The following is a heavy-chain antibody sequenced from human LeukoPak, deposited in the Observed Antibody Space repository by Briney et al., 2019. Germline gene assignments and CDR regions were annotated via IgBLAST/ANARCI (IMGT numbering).Heavy chain of an antibody. Sequence: SETLSLTCTVSGASISSYYWSWIRQPAGKGLEWIGRIYATGSTNYNPSLESRVTMSVDTSKNHLSLKVTSVTAADTAVYYCAISEGAYYYGSGSYYSDYWGQGTLVTVSS. J-gene: IGHJ4*02. D-gene: IGHD3-10*01. V-gene: IGHV4-4*07. CDR1: GASISSYY. CDR3: AISEGAYYYGSGSYYSDY. CDR2: IYATGST.